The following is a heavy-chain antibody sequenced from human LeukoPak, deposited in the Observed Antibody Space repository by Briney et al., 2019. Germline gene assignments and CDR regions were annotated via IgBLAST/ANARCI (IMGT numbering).Heavy chain of an antibody. J-gene: IGHJ4*02. V-gene: IGHV7-4-1*02. CDR2: INTNTGNP. Sequence: ASVKVSCTASGYTFTSYAMNWVRQAPGQGLEWMGWINTNTGNPTYAQGFTGRFVFSLDTSVSTAYLQISSLKAEDTAVYYCARGNSGSYWGSAGYWGQGTLVTVSS. CDR3: ARGNSGSYWGSAGY. CDR1: GYTFTSYA. D-gene: IGHD1-26*01.